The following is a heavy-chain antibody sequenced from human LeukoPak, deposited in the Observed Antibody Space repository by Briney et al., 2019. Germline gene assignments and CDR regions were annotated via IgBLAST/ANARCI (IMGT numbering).Heavy chain of an antibody. D-gene: IGHD1-26*01. J-gene: IGHJ1*01. CDR2: INAGNGNT. CDR3: ARDISLVLGATDQH. CDR1: GYTFTSYA. Sequence: GASVKVSCKASGYTFTSYAMHWVRQAPGQRLEWMGWINAGNGNTKYSQKFQGRVTITRDTSASTAYMELSSLRSEDTAVYYCARDISLVLGATDQHWGQGTLVTVSS. V-gene: IGHV1-3*01.